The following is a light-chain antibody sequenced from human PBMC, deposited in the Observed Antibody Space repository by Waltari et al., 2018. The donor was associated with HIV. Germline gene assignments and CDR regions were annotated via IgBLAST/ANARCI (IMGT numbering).Light chain of an antibody. CDR3: YSTDNSGHHRV. Sequence: SYELTQPPSVAVSPGHTARITCTGDTLPQKYASWYQQKSGQAPVLVIYEDSKRPSGFPERFSGSSSGTTATLTISGAQVEDEAYYYCYSTDNSGHHRVFGTGTKLTVL. J-gene: IGLJ2*01. CDR2: EDS. V-gene: IGLV3-10*01. CDR1: TLPQKY.